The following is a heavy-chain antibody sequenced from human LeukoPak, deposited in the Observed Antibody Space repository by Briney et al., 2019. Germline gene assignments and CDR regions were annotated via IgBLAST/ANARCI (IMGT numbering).Heavy chain of an antibody. CDR2: ISGRSSLI. CDR3: ARDLYYYDSSGHYLFDY. V-gene: IGHV3-48*04. CDR1: GFTFSSYS. D-gene: IGHD3-22*01. Sequence: GGSLRLSCAASGFTFSSYSMNWVRQAPGKGLEWVSYISGRSSLIYYADSVKGRFTISRDNSKNSLYLQMNSLRAEDTAVYYCARDLYYYDSSGHYLFDYWGQGTLVTVSS. J-gene: IGHJ4*02.